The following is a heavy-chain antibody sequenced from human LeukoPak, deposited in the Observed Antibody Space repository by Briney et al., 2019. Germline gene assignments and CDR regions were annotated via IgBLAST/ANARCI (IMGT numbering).Heavy chain of an antibody. Sequence: GGSLRLSCAASGFTFSSYGMHWVRQAPGEGLEWVAVISYDGSNKYYAYSVKVRFTISRDNSKNTLYLQMNSLRAEDAAVYYCAKIRGYGVFDIWGQGKMVTVSS. D-gene: IGHD5-18*01. V-gene: IGHV3-30*18. J-gene: IGHJ3*02. CDR3: AKIRGYGVFDI. CDR1: GFTFSSYG. CDR2: ISYDGSNK.